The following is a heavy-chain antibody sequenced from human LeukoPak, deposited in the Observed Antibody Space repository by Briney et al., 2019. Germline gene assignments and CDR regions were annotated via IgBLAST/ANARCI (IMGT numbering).Heavy chain of an antibody. D-gene: IGHD6-19*01. J-gene: IGHJ6*02. CDR3: ARAIAVAGNGGHMDV. CDR2: INPNSGGT. Sequence: GASVKVSCKASGYTFTGYYMHWVRQAPGQGLEWMGWINPNSGGTNYAQKFQGWVTMTRDTSISTAYMELSRLRSDDTAVYYCARAIAVAGNGGHMDVWGQGTTVTVSS. V-gene: IGHV1-2*04. CDR1: GYTFTGYY.